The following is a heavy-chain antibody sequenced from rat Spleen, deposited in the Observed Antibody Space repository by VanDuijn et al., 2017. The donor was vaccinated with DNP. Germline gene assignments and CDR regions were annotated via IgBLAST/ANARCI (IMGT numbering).Heavy chain of an antibody. J-gene: IGHJ2*01. D-gene: IGHD1-9*01. CDR1: GFTFSDYN. CDR3: TATGIRGFDY. CDR2: ITYDGSKT. Sequence: EVQLVESGGGLVQPGRSLKLSCAASGFTFSDYNMAWVRQTPKKGLEWVATITYDGSKTYYRDSVKGRFTISRDNAKSTLYLQMDSLRSEDTATYYCTATGIRGFDYWGQGVMVTVSS. V-gene: IGHV5S10*01.